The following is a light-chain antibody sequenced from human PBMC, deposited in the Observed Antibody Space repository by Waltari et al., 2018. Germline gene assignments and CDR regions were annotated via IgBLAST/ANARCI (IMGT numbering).Light chain of an antibody. CDR2: GSS. V-gene: IGKV3-15*01. CDR1: QSVGST. J-gene: IGKJ1*01. CDR3: QQYHNWPPGT. Sequence: ETVMTQSPATLSVSPGEGATLSCRASQSVGSTVAWYQQKPSQAPRLLMYGSSTKAAGIQARLSGSGSGTEVTLTISRLQSEDFAISFCQQYHNWPPGTFGQGTTVEIK.